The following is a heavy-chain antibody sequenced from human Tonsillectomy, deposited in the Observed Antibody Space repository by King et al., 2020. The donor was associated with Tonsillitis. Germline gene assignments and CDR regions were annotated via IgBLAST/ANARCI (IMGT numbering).Heavy chain of an antibody. J-gene: IGHJ6*02. D-gene: IGHD3-10*01. V-gene: IGHV3-23*04. CDR2: IGGRGGIT. CDR3: AKEGYDYGSENLYYHYGLDV. Sequence: VQLVESGGGLVQPGGSLRLSCEASGFAFSSYAISWVRQAPGRGLEWVSAIGGRGGITYYADSVKGRFSISSDDSKNTLYLQMDSLRAEDTAIYYCAKEGYDYGSENLYYHYGLDVWGQGTTVTVSS. CDR1: GFAFSSYA.